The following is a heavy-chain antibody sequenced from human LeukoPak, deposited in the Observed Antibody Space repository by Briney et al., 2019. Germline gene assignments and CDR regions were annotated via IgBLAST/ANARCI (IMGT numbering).Heavy chain of an antibody. J-gene: IGHJ4*02. CDR2: ISWNSGSI. D-gene: IGHD6-19*01. V-gene: IGHV3-9*03. CDR3: AKGQMGTVADEYFDY. Sequence: GGSLRLSCAASGFTFDDYAMHWVRQAPGKGLEWVSGISWNSGSIGYADSVKGRFTISRDNAKNSLYLQMNSLRAEDMALYYCAKGQMGTVADEYFDYWGQGTLVTVSS. CDR1: GFTFDDYA.